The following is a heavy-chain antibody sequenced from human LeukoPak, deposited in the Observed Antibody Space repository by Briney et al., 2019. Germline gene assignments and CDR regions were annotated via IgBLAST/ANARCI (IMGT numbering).Heavy chain of an antibody. D-gene: IGHD5-24*01. CDR3: ARGGKYLLYRRDGYNLKADY. CDR2: ISSNDDTI. CDR1: GFTFDDYA. V-gene: IGHV3-48*03. J-gene: IGHJ4*02. Sequence: PGGSLRLSCAASGFTFDDYAMSWVRQAPGKGLEWVSYISSNDDTIYYAGSVKGRFTISRDNAKNSLYLQMNSLRAEDTAVYYCARGGKYLLYRRDGYNLKADYWGQGTLVTVSS.